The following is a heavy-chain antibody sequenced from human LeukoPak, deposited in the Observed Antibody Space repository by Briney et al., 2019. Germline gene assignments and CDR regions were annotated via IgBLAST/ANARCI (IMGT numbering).Heavy chain of an antibody. J-gene: IGHJ4*02. CDR1: GFTFSSYS. CDR3: ARDLHRAPSDIDY. V-gene: IGHV3-21*01. Sequence: SGGSLRLSCAASGFTFSSYSMNWVRQAPGKGLEWVSSISSSSSYIYYADSVKGRFTISRDSAKNSLYLQMNSLRAEDTAVYYCARDLHRAPSDIDYWGQGTLVTVSS. CDR2: ISSSSSYI. D-gene: IGHD2-15*01.